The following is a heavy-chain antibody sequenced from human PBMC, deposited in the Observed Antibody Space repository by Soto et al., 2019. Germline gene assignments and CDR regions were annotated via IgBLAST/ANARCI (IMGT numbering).Heavy chain of an antibody. CDR1: GFTFSNYA. Sequence: EVQLLESGGGLVQPGGSLRLSCAVSGFTFSNYAMSWVRQAPGKGLEWVSSIIGSGGSTYYAASVKGRFTISRDNPKNRRYLQMNSLRAEDTAIYHCAKDGAAASSYYMDVWGKGTTVTVSS. CDR2: IIGSGGST. V-gene: IGHV3-23*01. D-gene: IGHD6-13*01. CDR3: AKDGAAASSYYMDV. J-gene: IGHJ6*03.